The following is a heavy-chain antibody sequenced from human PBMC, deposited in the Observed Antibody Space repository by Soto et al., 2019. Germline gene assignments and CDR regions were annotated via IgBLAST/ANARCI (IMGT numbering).Heavy chain of an antibody. J-gene: IGHJ4*02. V-gene: IGHV3-15*01. Sequence: PGGSLRLSCAASGFTFSNAWMSWVRQAPGKGLEWVGRIKSKTDGGTTDYAAPVKGRFTISRDDSKNTLYLQMNSLKTEDTAVYYCTTVVYDYTRGYYLDYWGQGTLVTVSS. CDR1: GFTFSNAW. CDR2: IKSKTDGGTT. D-gene: IGHD3-16*01. CDR3: TTVVYDYTRGYYLDY.